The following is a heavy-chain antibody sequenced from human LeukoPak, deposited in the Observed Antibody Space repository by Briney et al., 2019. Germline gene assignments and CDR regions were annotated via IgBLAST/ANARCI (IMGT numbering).Heavy chain of an antibody. CDR1: GITLSNHA. D-gene: IGHD3-16*02. V-gene: IGHV3-23*01. Sequence: PGGSLRLSCGVSGITLSNHAMSWVRQAPGKGLEWVAGLSGSAGGTTYADSVKGRFTISRDNSKNTLFLQMDRLRAEDTAVYFCAKRGVVVRVFLVGFHREAYYFDSWGQGAQVTVSS. J-gene: IGHJ4*02. CDR2: LSGSAGGT. CDR3: AKRGVVVRVFLVGFHREAYYFDS.